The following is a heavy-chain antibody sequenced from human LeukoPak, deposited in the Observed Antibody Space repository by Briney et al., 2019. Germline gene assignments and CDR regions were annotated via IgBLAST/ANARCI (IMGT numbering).Heavy chain of an antibody. D-gene: IGHD2-2*01. CDR2: ISSSSSYI. V-gene: IGHV3-21*01. J-gene: IGHJ3*02. Sequence: GGSLRLSCAASGFTFSSYSMNWVRQAPGKGLEWVSSISSSSSYIYYADSVKGRFTISRDNAKNSLYLQMNSLRAEDTAVYYCARDLTSSCYRGALCAFDIWGQGTMVTVSS. CDR3: ARDLTSSCYRGALCAFDI. CDR1: GFTFSSYS.